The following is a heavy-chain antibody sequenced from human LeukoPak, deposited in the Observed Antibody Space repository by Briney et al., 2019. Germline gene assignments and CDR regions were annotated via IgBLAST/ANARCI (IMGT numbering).Heavy chain of an antibody. CDR2: IYTSGST. Sequence: SETLSLTCTVSGGSISSGYYYWNWIRQTAGKGLEWIGRIYTSGSTNYNPSLKSRVTISVDTSKSQFSLKLSSVTAADTAVYYCARDGRFCINGVCSYYYMDVWGKGTTVTVSS. D-gene: IGHD2-8*01. CDR1: GGSISSGYYY. J-gene: IGHJ6*03. CDR3: ARDGRFCINGVCSYYYMDV. V-gene: IGHV4-61*02.